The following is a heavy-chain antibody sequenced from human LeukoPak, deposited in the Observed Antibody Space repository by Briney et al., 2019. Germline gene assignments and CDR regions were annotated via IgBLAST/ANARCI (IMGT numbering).Heavy chain of an antibody. D-gene: IGHD3-16*02. V-gene: IGHV3-30*03. CDR3: TPEGLRGAISSDFDH. J-gene: IGHJ4*02. CDR2: ISYDGSNK. CDR1: GFTFSSYG. Sequence: GGSLRLSCAASGFTFSSYGMHWVRQAPGKGLEWVAVISYDGSNKYYADSVKGRFTISRDNSKNTLYLQMNSLKTEDTAVYYCTPEGLRGAISSDFDHWGQGTLVTVSS.